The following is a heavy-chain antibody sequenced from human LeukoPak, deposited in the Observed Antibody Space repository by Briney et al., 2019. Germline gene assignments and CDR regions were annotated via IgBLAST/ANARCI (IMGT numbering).Heavy chain of an antibody. J-gene: IGHJ6*02. Sequence: GGSLRLSCAASGFTFSSYWMSWVRQAPGKGLEWVAVIWYDGSNKYYADSVKGRFTISRDNSKNTLYLQMNSLRAEDTAVYYCARAILDYGDYGDGMDVWGQGTTVTVSS. D-gene: IGHD4-17*01. CDR3: ARAILDYGDYGDGMDV. CDR1: GFTFSSYW. CDR2: IWYDGSNK. V-gene: IGHV3-33*08.